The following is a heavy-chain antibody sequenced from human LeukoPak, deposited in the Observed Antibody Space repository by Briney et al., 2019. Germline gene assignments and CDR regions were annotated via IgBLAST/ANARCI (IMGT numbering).Heavy chain of an antibody. D-gene: IGHD3-16*02. Sequence: GVSLRLSCASSGFSFSNYYMSWVRQAPGKGLEWISYITTSGSSTNYADSVKGRFTISRDNAKNSVVLQMNSLRTEDTAVYYCTRERRGSYHAFDYWGQGTLVTVSS. CDR1: GFSFSNYY. CDR3: TRERRGSYHAFDY. V-gene: IGHV3-11*01. CDR2: ITTSGSST. J-gene: IGHJ4*02.